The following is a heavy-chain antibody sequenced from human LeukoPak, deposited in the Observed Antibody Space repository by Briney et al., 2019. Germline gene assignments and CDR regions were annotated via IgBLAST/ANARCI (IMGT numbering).Heavy chain of an antibody. V-gene: IGHV3-7*01. Sequence: PGGSLRLSCAASGFTFSSYWITWVRQAPGKGLEWVANIKEDGGEGYYVDSVKGRFTVSRDNAKHSLYLQLNNLTAEDTAVYYCANLDYWGQGTLVTVSS. J-gene: IGHJ4*02. CDR1: GFTFSSYW. CDR3: ANLDY. CDR2: IKEDGGEG.